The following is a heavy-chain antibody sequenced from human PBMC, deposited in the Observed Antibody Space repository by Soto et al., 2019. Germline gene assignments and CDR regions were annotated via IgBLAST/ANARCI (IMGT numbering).Heavy chain of an antibody. CDR1: GASISSGVYF. V-gene: IGHV4-31*03. CDR2: IYDSGST. CDR3: ARRVYGITLGRGVMVWLAP. Sequence: QVQLQESGPGLVKPSQTLSLTCSVSGASISSGVYFWRWIRQHPGKGLEWIGYIYDSGSTYYNPSLKSRVTMSVASKSQFSLKLASVTPADTAVYFCARRVYGITLGRGVMVWLAPWGQGTLVTVSS. J-gene: IGHJ5*02. D-gene: IGHD3-10*01.